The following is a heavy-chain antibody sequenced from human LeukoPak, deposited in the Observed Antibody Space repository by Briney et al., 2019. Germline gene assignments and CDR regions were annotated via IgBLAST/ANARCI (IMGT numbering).Heavy chain of an antibody. CDR3: AKDRSSSTSCSNY. J-gene: IGHJ4*02. CDR2: VTSSSRYT. V-gene: IGHV3-23*01. D-gene: IGHD2-2*01. Sequence: GSLRLSCAASGFNFSNYAMTWVRQAPGKGLEWVSVVTSSSRYTYYADSVKGRFTISRDNSKNILYLEMNSLRVEDTAIYYCAKDRSSSTSCSNYWGRGTLVTVSS. CDR1: GFNFSNYA.